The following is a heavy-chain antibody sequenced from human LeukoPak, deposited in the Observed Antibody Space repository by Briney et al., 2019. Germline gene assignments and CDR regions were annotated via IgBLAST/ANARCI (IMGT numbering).Heavy chain of an antibody. D-gene: IGHD3-3*01. CDR3: ARHSTVGNGPGYYRWYYYYYMDV. Sequence: SETLSLTCTVSAGSISSSNYYWSWIRQPPGTGLEWIGEINHSGSTNYNPSLKSRVTISVDTSKNQFSLKLSSVTAADTAVYYCARHSTVGNGPGYYRWYYYYYMDVWGKGTTVTISS. CDR2: INHSGST. V-gene: IGHV4-39*01. J-gene: IGHJ6*03. CDR1: AGSISSSNYY.